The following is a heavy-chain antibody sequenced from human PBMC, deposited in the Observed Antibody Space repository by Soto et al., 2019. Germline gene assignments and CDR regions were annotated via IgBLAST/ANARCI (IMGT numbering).Heavy chain of an antibody. D-gene: IGHD6-13*01. CDR3: ARGGGGIAAAGTSQLYYYDGMDA. J-gene: IGHJ6*02. CDR2: INHSGST. CDR1: GGSFSGYY. V-gene: IGHV4-34*01. Sequence: SETLSLTCAVYGGSFSGYYWSWIRQPPGKGLEWIGEINHSGSTNYNPSLKSRVTISVDTSKNQFSLKLSSVTAADTAVYYCARGGGGIAAAGTSQLYYYDGMDAWGQGTTVT.